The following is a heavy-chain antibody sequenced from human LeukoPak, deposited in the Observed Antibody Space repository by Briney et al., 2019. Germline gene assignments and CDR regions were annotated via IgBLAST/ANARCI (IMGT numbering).Heavy chain of an antibody. CDR1: GYSFTSYW. D-gene: IGHD3-9*01. Sequence: GESLKISCKGSGYSFTSYWIGWVRQTPGKGLEWMGIIYPGDSDTRYSPSFQGQVTISADKSISTAYLQWSSLKASDTAMYYCARQPPENYDILTGHFDYWGQGTLVTVSS. V-gene: IGHV5-51*01. J-gene: IGHJ4*02. CDR2: IYPGDSDT. CDR3: ARQPPENYDILTGHFDY.